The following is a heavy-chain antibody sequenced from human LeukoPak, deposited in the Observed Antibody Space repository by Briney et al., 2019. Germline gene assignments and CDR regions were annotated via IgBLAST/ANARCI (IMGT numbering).Heavy chain of an antibody. CDR3: TRDRTGDRTDAFDI. D-gene: IGHD7-27*01. CDR1: GFTFGDYA. CDR2: IRSKADGGTT. Sequence: GRSLRLSCTASGFTFGDYAMTWFRQAPGKGLEWVGFIRSKADGGTTENAASVKGRFTISRDDSKSIAYLQMNSLKTEDTAVYYCTRDRTGDRTDAFDIWGQGTMVTVSS. J-gene: IGHJ3*02. V-gene: IGHV3-49*03.